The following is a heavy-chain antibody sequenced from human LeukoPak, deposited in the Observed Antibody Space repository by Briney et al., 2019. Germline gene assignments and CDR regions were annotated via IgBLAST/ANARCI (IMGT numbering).Heavy chain of an antibody. D-gene: IGHD1-26*01. V-gene: IGHV1-69*05. CDR3: ARVVARTGEMSVSYYYY. J-gene: IGHJ4*02. CDR2: ITPIFGTA. Sequence: ASVKVSCKASGGTFSTYAINWGRQAPAQGLEWMGGITPIFGTANYAQKFQGRVTITTDESTNTAYMELSSLSSEDTAVYYCARVVARTGEMSVSYYYYWGQGTLVSVSS. CDR1: GGTFSTYA.